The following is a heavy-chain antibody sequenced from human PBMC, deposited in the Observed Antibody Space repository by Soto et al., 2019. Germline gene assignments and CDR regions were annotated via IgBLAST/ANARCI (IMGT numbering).Heavy chain of an antibody. CDR2: ISSSSSTI. CDR3: ARSLLDYYDSSGSTHFDY. V-gene: IGHV3-48*02. J-gene: IGHJ4*02. D-gene: IGHD3-22*01. CDR1: GFTFSSYS. Sequence: GGSLRLSCAASGFTFSSYSMNWVRQAPGKGLEWVSYISSSSSTIYYADSVKGRFTISRDNAKNSLYLQMNSLRDEDTAVYYCARSLLDYYDSSGSTHFDYWGQGTLVTVSS.